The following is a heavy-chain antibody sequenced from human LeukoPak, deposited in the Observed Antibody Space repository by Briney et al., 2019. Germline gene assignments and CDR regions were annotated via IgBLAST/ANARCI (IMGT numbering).Heavy chain of an antibody. D-gene: IGHD2-2*01. Sequence: GGSLRLSCAGSGFTFSSFGMHWVRQAPGKGLEWVIYIQNDGIDKYYAASAKGRFTVSRDNSKNTLYLQMNCLRRTHTPVFHCAKELGTAVVGQRVDYWGQGTLVTVSS. CDR3: AKELGTAVVGQRVDY. V-gene: IGHV3-30*02. CDR2: IQNDGIDK. CDR1: GFTFSSFG. J-gene: IGHJ4*02.